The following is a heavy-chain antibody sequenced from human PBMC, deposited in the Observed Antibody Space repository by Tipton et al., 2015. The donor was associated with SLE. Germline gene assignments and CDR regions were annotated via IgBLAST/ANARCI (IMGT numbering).Heavy chain of an antibody. Sequence: QSGPEVKKPGASVKVSCKASGYTFTSYGISWVRQAPGQGLEWMGWISTYNGNTHYAQNLQGRVTMTTYTSTSTAYMELRSLRSDDTAVYYCARGFWGSRPYYFDYWGQGTLVTVSS. CDR1: GYTFTSYG. J-gene: IGHJ4*02. CDR3: ARGFWGSRPYYFDY. D-gene: IGHD3-16*01. CDR2: ISTYNGNT. V-gene: IGHV1-18*01.